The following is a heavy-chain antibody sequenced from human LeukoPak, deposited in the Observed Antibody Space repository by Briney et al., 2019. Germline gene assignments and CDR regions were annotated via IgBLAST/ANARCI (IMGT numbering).Heavy chain of an antibody. D-gene: IGHD1-26*01. Sequence: GESLKISFKGSGYRFTSYWIGWVRPMPGKGLEWMGIIYPGDSDTRYSPSFQGQVTISADKSISTAYLQWSSLKASDTAMYYCAKDSGSYSDSNYYYYMDVWGKGTTVTVSS. CDR2: IYPGDSDT. J-gene: IGHJ6*03. V-gene: IGHV5-51*01. CDR3: AKDSGSYSDSNYYYYMDV. CDR1: GYRFTSYW.